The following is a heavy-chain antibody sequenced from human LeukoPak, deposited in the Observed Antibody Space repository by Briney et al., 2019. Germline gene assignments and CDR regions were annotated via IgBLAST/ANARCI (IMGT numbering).Heavy chain of an antibody. V-gene: IGHV4-31*03. D-gene: IGHD3-10*01. CDR1: GGSISSGGYY. Sequence: SETLSLTCTVSGGSISSGGYYWSWIRQHPGKGLEWIGYIYYSGSTYYNPSLKSRVTTSVDTSKNQFSLKLSSVTAADTAVYYCARGSYSGWAAPLGYWGQGTLVTVSS. CDR3: ARGSYSGWAAPLGY. J-gene: IGHJ4*02. CDR2: IYYSGST.